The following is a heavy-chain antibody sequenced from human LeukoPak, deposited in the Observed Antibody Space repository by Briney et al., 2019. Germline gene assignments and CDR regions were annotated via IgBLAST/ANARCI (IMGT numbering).Heavy chain of an antibody. V-gene: IGHV3-7*01. CDR2: MNQDGSER. CDR1: GFIVSNTY. CDR3: ARGGSI. Sequence: GGSLRLSCAASGFIVSNTYMTWVRQAPGKRLEWVANMNQDGSERYYVDSVRGRFTISRHNAKNSLYLQMSSLRVEDTAVYYCARGGSIWGQGTLVTVSS. J-gene: IGHJ4*02. D-gene: IGHD1-26*01.